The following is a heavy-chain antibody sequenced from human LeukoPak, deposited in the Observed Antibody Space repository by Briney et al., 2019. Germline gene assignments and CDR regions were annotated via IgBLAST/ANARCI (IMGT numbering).Heavy chain of an antibody. D-gene: IGHD3-10*01. CDR3: ASGYGSGSYTAPLVDY. Sequence: GASVKVSCKASGYTFTGYYMHWVRQAPGQGLERMGWINPNSGGTNYAQKFQGRVTMTRDTSISTAYMELSRLRSDDTAVYYCASGYGSGSYTAPLVDYWGQGTLVTVSS. J-gene: IGHJ4*02. CDR2: INPNSGGT. CDR1: GYTFTGYY. V-gene: IGHV1-2*02.